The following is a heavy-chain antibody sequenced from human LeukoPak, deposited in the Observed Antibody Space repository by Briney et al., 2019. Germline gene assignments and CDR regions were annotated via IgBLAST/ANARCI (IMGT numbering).Heavy chain of an antibody. CDR3: AKVGDPSYHYHGMDV. J-gene: IGHJ6*02. CDR2: ISGSGGST. CDR1: GFTFSSYA. V-gene: IGHV3-23*01. D-gene: IGHD2-21*02. Sequence: PGGSLRLSCAASGFTFSSYAMSWVRQAPGKGLEWVSAISGSGGSTYYADSVKGRFTISRDNSKNTLYLQMNSLRAEDTAVYYCAKVGDPSYHYHGMDVWGQGTTVTVSS.